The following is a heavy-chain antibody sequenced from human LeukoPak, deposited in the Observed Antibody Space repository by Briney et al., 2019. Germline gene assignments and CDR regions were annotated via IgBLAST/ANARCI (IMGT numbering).Heavy chain of an antibody. Sequence: SETLSLTCTVSGGSLSSYYWSRIRQPPGKGLEWIGYIYYSGSTNYNPSLKSRVTISVDTSKNQFSLKLSSVTAADTAVYYCARRGSYYSYGMDVWGQGTTVTVSS. D-gene: IGHD3-16*01. J-gene: IGHJ6*02. V-gene: IGHV4-59*08. CDR1: GGSLSSYY. CDR2: IYYSGST. CDR3: ARRGSYYSYGMDV.